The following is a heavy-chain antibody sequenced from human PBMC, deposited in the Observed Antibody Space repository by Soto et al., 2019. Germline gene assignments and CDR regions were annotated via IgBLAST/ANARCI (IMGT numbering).Heavy chain of an antibody. CDR3: AKDPDSSGHPEYFQH. D-gene: IGHD3-22*01. CDR2: ISGSGGST. J-gene: IGHJ1*01. CDR1: GFTFSSYA. Sequence: GGSLRLSCAASGFTFSSYAMSWVRQAPGKGLEWVSAISGSGGSTYYADSVKGRFTISRDNSKNTLYLQMNSLRAEDTAVYYCAKDPDSSGHPEYFQHWGQGTLVTVSS. V-gene: IGHV3-23*01.